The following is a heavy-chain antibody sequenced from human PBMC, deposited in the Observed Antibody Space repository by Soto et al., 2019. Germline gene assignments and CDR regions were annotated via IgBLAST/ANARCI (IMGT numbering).Heavy chain of an antibody. J-gene: IGHJ6*02. CDR3: ARSQGSSTSLDIYYYSYYGMDV. V-gene: IGHV1-69*01. D-gene: IGHD2-2*01. Sequence: QVQLVQSGAEVKKPGSSVKVSCKASGGTFGSYAISWVRQAPGQGLEWMGGIIPIPGTANYAQKFQGRVTIAADESTSTDYMELSSLRSEDTAVYYCARSQGSSTSLDIYYYSYYGMDVWGQGTTVTVSS. CDR1: GGTFGSYA. CDR2: IIPIPGTA.